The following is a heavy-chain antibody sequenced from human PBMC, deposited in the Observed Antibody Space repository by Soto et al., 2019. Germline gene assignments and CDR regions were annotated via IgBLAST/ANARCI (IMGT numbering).Heavy chain of an antibody. V-gene: IGHV4-59*01. CDR3: ARFFASGYGSRRAFDY. CDR1: GGSISSYY. Sequence: QVQLQESGPGLVKPSETLSLTCTVSGGSISSYYWSWIRQPPGKGLEWIGYIYYSGSTNYNPSLKSRLTISVDTSKNQFSLKLSSVTAADTAVYYCARFFASGYGSRRAFDYWGQGTLVTVSS. CDR2: IYYSGST. D-gene: IGHD3-10*01. J-gene: IGHJ4*02.